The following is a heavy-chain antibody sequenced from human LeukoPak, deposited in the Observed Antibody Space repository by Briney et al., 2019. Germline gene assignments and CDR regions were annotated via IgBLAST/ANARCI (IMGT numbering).Heavy chain of an antibody. CDR1: GLTFSSYA. Sequence: GGPLRLSCTASGLTFSSYAMNWARQAPGKGLEWVSGIGGGGTFTYYADSVKGRFTISRDNSRNTLYLQMNSLRADDTAVYCCAKDLDYTADGYYFDYWGQGTLVTVSS. V-gene: IGHV3-23*01. CDR2: IGGGGTFT. CDR3: AKDLDYTADGYYFDY. J-gene: IGHJ4*02. D-gene: IGHD4-11*01.